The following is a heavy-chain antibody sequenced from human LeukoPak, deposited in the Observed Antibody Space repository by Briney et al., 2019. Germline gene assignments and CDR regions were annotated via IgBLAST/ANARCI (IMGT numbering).Heavy chain of an antibody. J-gene: IGHJ5*02. CDR1: GGSFSGYY. CDR2: INHSGST. V-gene: IGHV4-34*01. D-gene: IGHD3-3*01. Sequence: SETLSLTCAVYGGSFSGYYWGWISQPPGKGLEWIGDINHSGSTNYNPSLKSRVTISVDTSKNQFSLKLSSVTAADTAVYYCARESRLYYDFWSGYYIGWFDPWGQGTLVTVSS. CDR3: ARESRLYYDFWSGYYIGWFDP.